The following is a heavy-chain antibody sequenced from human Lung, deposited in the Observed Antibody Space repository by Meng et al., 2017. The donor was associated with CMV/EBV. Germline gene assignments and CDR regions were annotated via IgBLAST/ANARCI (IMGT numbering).Heavy chain of an antibody. Sequence: GQLVESGGGLFQPGGSLRLSCAVSGFTLTRYWMHWVREVPGKGLEWVSRIDIDGRDITYADSVRGRFSISRDDAKNTLYLQMNSLRIEDTAVYYCARGVAETLGWEMGYWGQGTLVTVSS. CDR2: IDIDGRDI. D-gene: IGHD1-26*01. J-gene: IGHJ4*02. V-gene: IGHV3-74*03. CDR1: GFTLTRYW. CDR3: ARGVAETLGWEMGY.